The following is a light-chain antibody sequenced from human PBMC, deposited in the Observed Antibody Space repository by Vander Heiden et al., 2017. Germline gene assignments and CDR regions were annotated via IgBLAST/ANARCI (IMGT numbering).Light chain of an antibody. CDR2: KVS. CDR3: MQAIHWPCT. Sequence: DAVMPPSPVSLPVTLAQPASISCKSSQSLISSDGNNYLNWFQQRPGQSPRRLIYKVSNRDSGVSDRFSGSGSGTDFTLRISRVEAEDVGVYYCMQAIHWPCTFGHGTKVDIK. V-gene: IGKV2-30*01. J-gene: IGKJ3*01. CDR1: QSLISSDGNNY.